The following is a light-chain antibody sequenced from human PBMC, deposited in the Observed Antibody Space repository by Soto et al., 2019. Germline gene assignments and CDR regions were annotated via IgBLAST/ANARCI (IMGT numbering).Light chain of an antibody. CDR2: GAS. Sequence: EIVMTQSPATLSVSPGERATLSCRASPSVSSNLAWYQQKPGQAPRLLIYGASTRATGIPARFSGSGSGTEFTLTISSLQAEDFAVYYCQQYNKWPPTWTCGQGTKVEIK. CDR1: PSVSSN. CDR3: QQYNKWPPTWT. J-gene: IGKJ1*01. V-gene: IGKV3-15*01.